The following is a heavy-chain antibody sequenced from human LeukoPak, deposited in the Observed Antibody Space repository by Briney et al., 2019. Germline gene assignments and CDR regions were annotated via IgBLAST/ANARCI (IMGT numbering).Heavy chain of an antibody. CDR3: ARDQYYDVSTYYEIDY. V-gene: IGHV4-4*02. D-gene: IGHD3-22*01. CDR2: IYHSGST. J-gene: IGHJ4*02. Sequence: SGTLSLTCAVSGGSISSSNWWSWIRQPPGKGLEWIGEIYHSGSTYYNPSLKSRVTILVDTSKNQFSLKMTSVTAADTAVYYCARDQYYDVSTYYEIDYWGQGTLVTVSS. CDR1: GGSISSSNW.